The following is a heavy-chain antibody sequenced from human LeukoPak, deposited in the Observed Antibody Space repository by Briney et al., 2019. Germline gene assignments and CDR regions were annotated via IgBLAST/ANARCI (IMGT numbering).Heavy chain of an antibody. CDR3: AKGGGFLEWLLNFY. CDR2: ISGSGGST. D-gene: IGHD3-3*01. CDR1: GFTFSSYA. J-gene: IGHJ4*02. Sequence: GGSLRLSCAASGFTFSSYAMSWVRQAPGKGLEWVSAISGSGGSTYYADSVKGRFTISRDNSKNTLYLQMNSLRAEDTAVYYCAKGGGFLEWLLNFYWGQGTLVTVSS. V-gene: IGHV3-23*01.